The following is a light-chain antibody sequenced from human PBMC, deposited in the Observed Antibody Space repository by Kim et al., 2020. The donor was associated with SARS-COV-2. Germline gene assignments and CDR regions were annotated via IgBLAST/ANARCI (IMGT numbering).Light chain of an antibody. CDR3: QQYYDWPT. J-gene: IGKJ1*01. V-gene: IGKV3-15*01. Sequence: AVSRGKRATPSCRASQSVSINVAWYQKKPGEAPRLLLHGPSTRATGVPARFSGSGSGKEFTLTISSLQSEDFAVYYCQQYYDWPTFGQGTKVDIK. CDR1: QSVSIN. CDR2: GPS.